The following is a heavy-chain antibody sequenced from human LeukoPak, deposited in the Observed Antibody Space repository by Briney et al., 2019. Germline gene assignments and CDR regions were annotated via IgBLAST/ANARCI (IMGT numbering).Heavy chain of an antibody. CDR2: IYHSGST. CDR3: ARDSGFFLNNWFDP. CDR1: GYSIGSGYY. J-gene: IGHJ5*02. V-gene: IGHV4-38-2*02. D-gene: IGHD3-10*01. Sequence: PSETLSLTCTVSGYSIGSGYYWGWIRQPPGKGLEWIGSIYHSGSTYYNPSLKSRVTISVDTSKNQFSLKLSSVTAADTAVYYCARDSGFFLNNWFDPWGQGTLVTVSS.